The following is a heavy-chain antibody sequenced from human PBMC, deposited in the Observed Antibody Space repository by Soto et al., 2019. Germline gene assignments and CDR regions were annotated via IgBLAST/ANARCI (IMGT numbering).Heavy chain of an antibody. V-gene: IGHV1-69*02. J-gene: IGHJ4*02. CDR2: IIPILRMA. CDR1: GGTFTSYT. D-gene: IGHD3-10*01. Sequence: QVQLVQSGAEVKMPGSSVKVSCTASGGTFTSYTFSWVRQVPGQGLEWMGRIIPILRMADFAQKFQGRVTINADESTSTVYMKLSSLRSEDTAVYYCATSYGSGSAHFDYLGQGTLVTVS. CDR3: ATSYGSGSAHFDY.